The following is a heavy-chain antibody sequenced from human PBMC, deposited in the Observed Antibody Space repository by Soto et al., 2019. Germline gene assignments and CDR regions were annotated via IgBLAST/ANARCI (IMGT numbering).Heavy chain of an antibody. D-gene: IGHD6-19*01. Sequence: QVHLLLQSGAEVKKPGSSVKVSCKASGGNPSNSAISWVRQAPGQGLEWMGGIIPVFGIVSYAQNFQGRVTITADESTSTDYKELSSLRSEDTAVYFCAGGRIVVAGSSAYYGMDVWCQGTTVTVSS. V-gene: IGHV1-69*01. CDR1: GGNPSNSA. CDR3: AGGRIVVAGSSAYYGMDV. CDR2: IIPVFGIV. J-gene: IGHJ6*02.